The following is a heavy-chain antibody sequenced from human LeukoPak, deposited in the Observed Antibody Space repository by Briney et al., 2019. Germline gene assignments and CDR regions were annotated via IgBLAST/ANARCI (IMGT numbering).Heavy chain of an antibody. Sequence: ASVKVSCKASGGTFSSYAISWVRQAPGQGLEWMGRIIPIFGIANYAQKFQSRVTITADKSTSTAYMELSSLRSEDTAVYYCARGKDYYGSSGYYSSWGQGTLVTVSS. D-gene: IGHD3-22*01. CDR3: ARGKDYYGSSGYYSS. CDR1: GGTFSSYA. V-gene: IGHV1-69*04. J-gene: IGHJ5*02. CDR2: IIPIFGIA.